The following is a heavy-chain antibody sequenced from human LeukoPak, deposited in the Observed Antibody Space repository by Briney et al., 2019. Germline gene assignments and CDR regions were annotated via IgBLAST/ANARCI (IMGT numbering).Heavy chain of an antibody. Sequence: RSSETLSLTCAVYGGSFSGYYWSWIRQPPGKGLEWIGEINHSGSTNYNPSLKSRVTISVDTSKNQFSLKLSSVTAADTAVYYCARLCTEYYYGSGSYSTYYYYYYMDVWGKGTTVTISS. CDR1: GGSFSGYY. J-gene: IGHJ6*03. V-gene: IGHV4-34*01. CDR2: INHSGST. CDR3: ARLCTEYYYGSGSYSTYYYYYYMDV. D-gene: IGHD3-10*01.